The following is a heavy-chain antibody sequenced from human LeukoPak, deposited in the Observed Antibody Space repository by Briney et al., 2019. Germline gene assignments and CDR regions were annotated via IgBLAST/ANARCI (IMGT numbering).Heavy chain of an antibody. CDR1: GFTFGDYA. Sequence: GGSLRLSCTTSGFTFGDYAMSWFRQAPGKGLEWVANIKQDGSEKYYVDSVKGRFTISRDNAKNSVYLQMNSLRAEDTAVYYCARRHHFGFLDSWGQGTLVTVSS. V-gene: IGHV3-7*04. CDR2: IKQDGSEK. J-gene: IGHJ4*02. D-gene: IGHD3-10*01. CDR3: ARRHHFGFLDS.